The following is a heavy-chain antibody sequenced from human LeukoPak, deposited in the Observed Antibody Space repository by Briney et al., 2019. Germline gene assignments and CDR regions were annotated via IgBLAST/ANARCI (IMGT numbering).Heavy chain of an antibody. D-gene: IGHD1-26*01. V-gene: IGHV3-23*01. Sequence: GGSLRLSCAASGFTFSSYAMSWVRQAPGKGLEWVSAISGSGGSTYYADSVKGRFTISRDNSKNTLYLQMNSLRAEDTAVYYCAKDSLYSGSSNDFDYWGQGTLVTVSS. J-gene: IGHJ4*02. CDR2: ISGSGGST. CDR3: AKDSLYSGSSNDFDY. CDR1: GFTFSSYA.